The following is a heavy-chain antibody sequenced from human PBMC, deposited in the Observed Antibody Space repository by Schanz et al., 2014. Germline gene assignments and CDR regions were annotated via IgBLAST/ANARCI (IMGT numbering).Heavy chain of an antibody. J-gene: IGHJ6*03. V-gene: IGHV4-34*01. CDR1: GGSFSGYY. CDR3: ARGNNFDYGDAFFNYYDYYRDV. Sequence: QVQLQQWGAGLLKPSETLSLTCGVFGGSFSGYYWSWIRQPPGKGLEWIGEIYHTGSTNYNPSLNSQFTIATDTSKNQFSRRPISVTAADTAVYYCARGNNFDYGDAFFNYYDYYRDVWGKGTTXTVSS. D-gene: IGHD4-17*01. CDR2: IYHTGST.